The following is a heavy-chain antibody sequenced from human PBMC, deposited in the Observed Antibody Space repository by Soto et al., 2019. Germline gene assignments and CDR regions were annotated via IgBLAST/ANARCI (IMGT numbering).Heavy chain of an antibody. CDR2: IIPIFGTA. J-gene: IGHJ4*02. CDR1: GGTFSSYA. Sequence: SVKVSCKASGGTFSSYAISWVRQAPGQGLAWMGGIIPIFGTANYAQKFPGRVTITADESTSTAYMELSSLRSEETAVYYCAKGGAVAGIGYFDYWGQGTLVTVSS. D-gene: IGHD6-19*01. V-gene: IGHV1-69*13. CDR3: AKGGAVAGIGYFDY.